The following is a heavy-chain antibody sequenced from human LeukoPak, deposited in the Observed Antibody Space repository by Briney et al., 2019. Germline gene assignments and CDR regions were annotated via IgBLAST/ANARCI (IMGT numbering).Heavy chain of an antibody. CDR1: GGSISSYY. V-gene: IGHV4-59*01. J-gene: IGHJ4*02. D-gene: IGHD4-17*01. Sequence: PSETLSLTCTVSGGSISSYYWSWIRQPPGKGLEWIEYIYYSGSTNYNPSLKSRVTISVDTSKNQFSLKLSSVTAADTAVYYCARGGDDYGDYFDYWGQGTLVTVSS. CDR2: IYYSGST. CDR3: ARGGDDYGDYFDY.